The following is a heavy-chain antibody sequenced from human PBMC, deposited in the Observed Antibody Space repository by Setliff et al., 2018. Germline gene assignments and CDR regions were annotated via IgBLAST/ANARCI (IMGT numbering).Heavy chain of an antibody. CDR2: MNPNSGGT. CDR3: AKDGVGAKYYFDY. J-gene: IGHJ4*02. D-gene: IGHD1-26*01. V-gene: IGHV1-2*02. Sequence: ASVEGSCKASGYTFTSYDINWVRQATGQGLEWMGWMNPNSGGTNYAQKFQGRVTMTRDTSISTAYMELSRLRSDDTAVYYCAKDGVGAKYYFDYWGQGTLVTVSS. CDR1: GYTFTSYD.